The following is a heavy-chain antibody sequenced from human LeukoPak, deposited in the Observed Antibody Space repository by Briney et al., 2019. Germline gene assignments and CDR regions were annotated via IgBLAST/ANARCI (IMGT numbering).Heavy chain of an antibody. J-gene: IGHJ3*02. Sequence: GGSLRLSCAASGFTFSSYAMSWVRQAPGKGLEWVSSISGSGGSTYYADSVKGRFTISRDNSKNTLYLQMNSLRAEDTAVYYCAKDYVSGSYIVGAFDIWGQGTMVTVSS. CDR2: ISGSGGST. CDR1: GFTFSSYA. CDR3: AKDYVSGSYIVGAFDI. V-gene: IGHV3-23*01. D-gene: IGHD1-26*01.